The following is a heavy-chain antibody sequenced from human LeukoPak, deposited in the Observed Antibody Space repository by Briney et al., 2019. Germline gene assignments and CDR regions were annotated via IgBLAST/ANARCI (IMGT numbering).Heavy chain of an antibody. Sequence: GGCLRLSCAASGFTFSGSAMHWVRQASGKGLECDGRIRSKANSYATTYAASVKGRFTISRDDSKNTAYLQMNSLKTEDTAAYYCTRRLWFGELLGYYYGMDVWGQGTTVTVSS. CDR2: IRSKANSYAT. V-gene: IGHV3-73*01. D-gene: IGHD3-10*01. J-gene: IGHJ6*02. CDR3: TRRLWFGELLGYYYGMDV. CDR1: GFTFSGSA.